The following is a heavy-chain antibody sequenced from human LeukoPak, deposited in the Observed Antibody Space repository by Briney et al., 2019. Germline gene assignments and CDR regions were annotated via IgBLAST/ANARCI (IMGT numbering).Heavy chain of an antibody. CDR1: GYTFTGYY. Sequence: ASVKVSCKASGYTFTGYYMHWVRQAPGQGLEWMGRINPNSGGTNYAQKFQGRVTMTRDTSISTAYMELSRLRSDDTAAYYCARGIVVVTAMPFDYWGQGTLVTVSS. D-gene: IGHD2-21*02. V-gene: IGHV1-2*06. CDR3: ARGIVVVTAMPFDY. J-gene: IGHJ4*02. CDR2: INPNSGGT.